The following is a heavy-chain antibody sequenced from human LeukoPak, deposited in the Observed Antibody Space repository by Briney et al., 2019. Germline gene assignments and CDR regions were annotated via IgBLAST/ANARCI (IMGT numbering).Heavy chain of an antibody. D-gene: IGHD6-19*01. CDR1: GFTFSTYG. CDR3: AKDTSTISVSGTCFDY. CDR2: TRYDEDNK. V-gene: IGHV3-30*02. J-gene: IGHJ4*02. Sequence: GGSLRLSCAASGFTFSTYGMNWVRQAPGKGLEWVAFTRYDEDNKYYADSVKGRFTISRDNSKNTLYLQMNSLRAEDTAVYHCAKDTSTISVSGTCFDYWGQGALVTVSS.